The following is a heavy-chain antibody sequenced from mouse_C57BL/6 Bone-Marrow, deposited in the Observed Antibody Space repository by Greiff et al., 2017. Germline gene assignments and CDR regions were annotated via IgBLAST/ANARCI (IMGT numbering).Heavy chain of an antibody. CDR1: GYTFTSYW. J-gene: IGHJ3*01. D-gene: IGHD2-2*01. V-gene: IGHV1-5*01. CDR3: TANSYGYDGPPWFAY. CDR2: IYPGNSDT. Sequence: VQLQQSGTVLARPGASVKMSCKTSGYTFTSYWMHWVKQRPGQGLEWIGAIYPGNSDTSYNQKFKGKAKLTAVTSASTAYMELSSLTNEDSAVYYCTANSYGYDGPPWFAYWGQGTLVTVSA.